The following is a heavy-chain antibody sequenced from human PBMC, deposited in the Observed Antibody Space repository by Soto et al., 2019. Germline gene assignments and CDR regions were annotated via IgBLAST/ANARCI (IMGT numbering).Heavy chain of an antibody. CDR3: ARAASYYYGSGSYYNEPLYYYYYGMDV. J-gene: IGHJ6*02. CDR2: INHSGST. D-gene: IGHD3-10*01. V-gene: IGHV4-34*01. Sequence: SETLSLTCAVYGGSFSGYYWSWIRQPPGKGLEWIGEINHSGSTNYNPSLKSRVTISVDTSKDQFSLKLSSVTAADTAVYYCARAASYYYGSGSYYNEPLYYYYYGMDVWGQGTTATVSS. CDR1: GGSFSGYY.